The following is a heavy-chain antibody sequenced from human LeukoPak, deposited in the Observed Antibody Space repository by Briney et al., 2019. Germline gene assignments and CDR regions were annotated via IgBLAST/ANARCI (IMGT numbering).Heavy chain of an antibody. Sequence: SETLSLTCTVSGGSISSYYWSWIRQPAGKGLEWIGRICTSGSTNYNPSLKSRVTMSVDTSKNQFSLKLSSVTAADTAVYYCARESGTVVTSYYYYYMDVWGKGTTVTVSS. CDR3: ARESGTVVTSYYYYYMDV. CDR1: GGSISSYY. D-gene: IGHD4-23*01. V-gene: IGHV4-4*07. J-gene: IGHJ6*03. CDR2: ICTSGST.